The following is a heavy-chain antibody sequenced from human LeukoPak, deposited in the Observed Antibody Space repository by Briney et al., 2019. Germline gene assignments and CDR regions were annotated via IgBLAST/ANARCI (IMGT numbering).Heavy chain of an antibody. J-gene: IGHJ3*02. CDR1: GFTFSSYS. V-gene: IGHV3-21*01. Sequence: PGGSLRLSCAASGFTFSSYSMNWVRQAPGKGLEWVSSISSSSSYIYYADSVKGRFTISRDNSKNTLYLQMNSLRAEDTAVYYCARRYSSGFLSRRSAASWAFDIWGQGTMVTVSS. CDR2: ISSSSSYI. CDR3: ARRYSSGFLSRRSAASWAFDI. D-gene: IGHD6-19*01.